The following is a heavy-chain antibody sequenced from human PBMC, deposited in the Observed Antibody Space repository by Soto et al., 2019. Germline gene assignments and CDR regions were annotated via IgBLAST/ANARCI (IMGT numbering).Heavy chain of an antibody. V-gene: IGHV1-18*01. D-gene: IGHD6-6*01. CDR1: GYTFTSYG. Sequence: ASVKVSCKASGYTFTSYGISWVRQAPGQGLEWMGWISAYNGNTNYAQKLQGRVTMTTDTSTSTAYMELRSLRSDDTAVYYCARDLFSSSKINDYYYFDGMDVWGQGTTVTVSS. CDR2: ISAYNGNT. J-gene: IGHJ6*02. CDR3: ARDLFSSSKINDYYYFDGMDV.